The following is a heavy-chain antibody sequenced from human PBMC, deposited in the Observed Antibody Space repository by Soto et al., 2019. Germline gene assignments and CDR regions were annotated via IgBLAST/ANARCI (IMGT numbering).Heavy chain of an antibody. D-gene: IGHD3-10*01. J-gene: IGHJ4*02. V-gene: IGHV2-5*02. CDR3: AHRRAGIVFDY. CDR1: GFSLSTSGVG. Sequence: QITLKESGPTLVKPTQTLTLTCTFSGFSLSTSGVGVGWIRQPPGKALEWLALIYWDDDERYSPSLKSRLTITKDTAKNQVVLTRTNMDPVDTATYYCAHRRAGIVFDYWGQGTLVTVSS. CDR2: IYWDDDE.